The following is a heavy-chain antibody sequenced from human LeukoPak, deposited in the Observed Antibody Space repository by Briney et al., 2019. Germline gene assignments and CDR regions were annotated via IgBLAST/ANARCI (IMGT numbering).Heavy chain of an antibody. CDR3: ARTIDSSGYFPFDY. CDR2: INHSGST. D-gene: IGHD3-22*01. V-gene: IGHV4-34*01. Sequence: SETLSLTCAVYDGSLSGYYWNWFRQPPGKRLEWIGEINHSGSTNYNPSLKSRVTISVDTSKNQFSLKLSSVPAADTAVYYCARTIDSSGYFPFDYWGQGTLVTVSS. J-gene: IGHJ4*02. CDR1: DGSLSGYY.